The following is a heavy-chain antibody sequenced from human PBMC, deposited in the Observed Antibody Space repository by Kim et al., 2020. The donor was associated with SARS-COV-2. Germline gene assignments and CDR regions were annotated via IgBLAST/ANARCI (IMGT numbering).Heavy chain of an antibody. D-gene: IGHD3-3*01. V-gene: IGHV3-23*01. CDR1: GFSFRTYA. Sequence: GGSLRLSCEASGFSFRTYAMTWVRQAPGKGVQWVSIISGNSGNIYYADSVKGRFTISRDNSKNTLYLQLNSLRAEDTAVYYCAIGAAVFGVPLDYWGQGTLVIVSS. CDR2: ISGNSGNI. J-gene: IGHJ4*02. CDR3: AIGAAVFGVPLDY.